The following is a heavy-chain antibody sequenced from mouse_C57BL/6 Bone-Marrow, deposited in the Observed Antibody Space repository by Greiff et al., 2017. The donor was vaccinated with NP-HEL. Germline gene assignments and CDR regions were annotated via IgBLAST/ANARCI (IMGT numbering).Heavy chain of an antibody. CDR3: ARLRRGFDY. D-gene: IGHD2-12*01. CDR1: GYSFTGYY. V-gene: IGHV1-42*01. CDR2: INPSTGGT. Sequence: EVQLVESGPELVKPGASVKISCKASGYSFTGYYMNWVKQSPEKSLEWIGEINPSTGGTTYNQKFKAKATLTVDKSSSTAYMQLKSLTSEDSAVYYCARLRRGFDYWGQGTTLTVSS. J-gene: IGHJ2*01.